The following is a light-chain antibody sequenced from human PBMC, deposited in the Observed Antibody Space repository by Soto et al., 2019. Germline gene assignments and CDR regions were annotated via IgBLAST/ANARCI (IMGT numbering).Light chain of an antibody. CDR2: EVS. Sequence: QSALTQPPSASGTPGQSVTIPCTGTSSDFGDYNYVSWYQQHPGKAPKLMIYEVSRRPSGVPDRFSGSKSGNTASLTVSGLQAEDEADYYCSSNAGSNNLVFGGGTKVTVL. V-gene: IGLV2-8*01. J-gene: IGLJ2*01. CDR1: SSDFGDYNY. CDR3: SSNAGSNNLV.